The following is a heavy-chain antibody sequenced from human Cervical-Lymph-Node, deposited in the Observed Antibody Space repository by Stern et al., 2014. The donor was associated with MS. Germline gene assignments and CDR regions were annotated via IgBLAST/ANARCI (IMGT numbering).Heavy chain of an antibody. J-gene: IGHJ4*02. V-gene: IGHV1-2*06. Sequence: QMQLVQSGAEVKKPGASVKVSCKTSGYTFTGSYMHWVRQAPGQGLEWMGRINPNSGGTNYAQEFQGRITMTRDTSISTAYMEVRRLRSDDTAVYYCARQAGSGIPGGYFDYWGQGTLVTVSS. CDR3: ARQAGSGIPGGYFDY. D-gene: IGHD3-10*01. CDR2: INPNSGGT. CDR1: GYTFTGSY.